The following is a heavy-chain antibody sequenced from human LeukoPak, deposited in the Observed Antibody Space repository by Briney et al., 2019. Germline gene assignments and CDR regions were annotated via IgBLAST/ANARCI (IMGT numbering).Heavy chain of an antibody. CDR3: AKDTVLMVYAEFDY. CDR1: GFTFSSCS. J-gene: IGHJ4*02. CDR2: ITSSSRYI. D-gene: IGHD2-8*01. V-gene: IGHV3-21*04. Sequence: GGSLRLSCAASGFTFSSCSMNWVRQAPGKGLEWVSSITSSSRYIYYADSVKGRFTISRDNAKSSLYLQMNSLRAEDTAVYYCAKDTVLMVYAEFDYWGQGTLVTVSS.